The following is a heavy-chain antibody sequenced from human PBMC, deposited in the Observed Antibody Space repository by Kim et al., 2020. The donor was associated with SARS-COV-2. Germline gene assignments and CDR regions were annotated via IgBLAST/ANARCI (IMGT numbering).Heavy chain of an antibody. CDR1: GGTFSSYA. J-gene: IGHJ6*02. V-gene: IGHV1-69*04. CDR2: IIPILGIA. CDR3: AREGGGSGWYGPKGYYYGMDG. Sequence: SVKVSCKASGGTFSSYAISWVRQAPGQGLEWMGRIIPILGIANYAQKFQGRVTITADKSTSTAYMELSSLRSEDTAVYYCAREGGGSGWYGPKGYYYGMDGWGQGTTVTVSS. D-gene: IGHD6-19*01.